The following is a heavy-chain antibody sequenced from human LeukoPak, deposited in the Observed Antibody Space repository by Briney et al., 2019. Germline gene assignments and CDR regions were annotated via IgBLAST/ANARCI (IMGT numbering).Heavy chain of an antibody. CDR2: ISAYNGNT. CDR1: GYTFTSYG. J-gene: IGHJ6*02. Sequence: ASVTVSCKASGYTFTSYGISWVRQAPGQGLEWMGWISAYNGNTNYAQKLQGRVTMTTDTSTSTAYMELRSLRSDDTAVYYCARAHIVVVPAAAYYYGMDVWGQGTTVTVSS. D-gene: IGHD2-2*01. CDR3: ARAHIVVVPAAAYYYGMDV. V-gene: IGHV1-18*01.